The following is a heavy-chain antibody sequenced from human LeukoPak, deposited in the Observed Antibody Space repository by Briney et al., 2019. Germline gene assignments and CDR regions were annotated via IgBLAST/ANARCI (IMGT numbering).Heavy chain of an antibody. D-gene: IGHD3-9*01. V-gene: IGHV3-23*01. CDR2: ISGSGGST. J-gene: IGHJ4*02. CDR1: GFTFSSYA. CDR3: AKALLRYFDWLPFDY. Sequence: PGGSLRLSCAASGFTFSSYAMSWVRQAPGKGLEWVSAISGSGGSTYYADSVKGRFTISRDNSKNTLYLQMNSLRAEDTAVYYCAKALLRYFDWLPFDYWGQGTLVTVSS.